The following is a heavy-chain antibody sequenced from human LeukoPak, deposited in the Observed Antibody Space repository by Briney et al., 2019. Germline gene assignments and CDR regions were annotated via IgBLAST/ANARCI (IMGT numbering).Heavy chain of an antibody. CDR2: INEDGSEK. CDR1: GYTFTNNW. V-gene: IGHV3-7*01. CDR3: ARGKGWIDP. J-gene: IGHJ5*02. Sequence: TGGSLRLSCAASGYTFTNNWMSWFRQAPGKGLEWVGNINEDGSEKNYVDSVKGRFAISRDNAKNSVYLQMNSLRVEEMAVYYCARGKGWIDPWGQGTLVTVSS.